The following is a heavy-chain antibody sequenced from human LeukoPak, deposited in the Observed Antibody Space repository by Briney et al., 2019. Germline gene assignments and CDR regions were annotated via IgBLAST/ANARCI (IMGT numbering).Heavy chain of an antibody. CDR1: GFTFSSYA. J-gene: IGHJ6*02. V-gene: IGHV3-23*01. CDR3: ARSRGKLQWPYYYYGMDV. D-gene: IGHD5-24*01. Sequence: GGSLRLSCAASGFTFSSYAMSWVRQAPGKGLEWVSVIGGSSATTYYADSGKGRFTISRDNSKNMLYLQMSSLRAEDTAVYYCARSRGKLQWPYYYYGMDVWGQGTTVTVSS. CDR2: IGGSSATT.